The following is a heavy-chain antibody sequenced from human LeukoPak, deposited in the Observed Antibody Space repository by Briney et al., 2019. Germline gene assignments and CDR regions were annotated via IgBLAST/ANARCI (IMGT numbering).Heavy chain of an antibody. CDR3: ARADSSSWWD. D-gene: IGHD6-13*01. V-gene: IGHV4-59*01. CDR2: IYYSGST. J-gene: IGHJ4*02. Sequence: SETLSLTCTVSGGSISSYYWSWIRQSPGKGLEWIGYIYYSGSTNYNPSLKSRVTISVDTSKNQFSLKLTSVTAADTAVYYCARADSSSWWDWGQGTLVTVSS. CDR1: GGSISSYY.